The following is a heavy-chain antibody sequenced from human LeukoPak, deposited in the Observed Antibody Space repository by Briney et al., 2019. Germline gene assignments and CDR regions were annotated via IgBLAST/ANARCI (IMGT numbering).Heavy chain of an antibody. CDR1: GFTFSSYS. CDR3: ARERSYNDPNPFYYDF. CDR2: ITSTGSTI. J-gene: IGHJ4*02. V-gene: IGHV3-48*04. Sequence: QTGGSLRLSCAASGFTFSSYSMNWVRQAPGKGLEWVSYITSTGSTIHYADSVKGRFTISRDNAKNSLYLQMNNLRAEDTAVYYCARERSYNDPNPFYYDFWGQGTLVTVSS. D-gene: IGHD1-26*01.